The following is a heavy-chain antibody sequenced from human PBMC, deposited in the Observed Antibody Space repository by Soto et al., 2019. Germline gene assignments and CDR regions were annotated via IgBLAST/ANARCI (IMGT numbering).Heavy chain of an antibody. J-gene: IGHJ4*02. D-gene: IGHD5-12*01. V-gene: IGHV4-39*01. CDR1: GGSISSSSYY. CDR2: IYYSGST. CDR3: ARHVALTYFDY. Sequence: QLQLQESGPGLVKPSETLSLTCTVSGGSISSSSYYWGWIRQPPGKGLEWIGSIYYSGSTYYNPSLKSRVTISVDTSKNQFSLKLSSVTAADTAVYYCARHVALTYFDYWGQGTLVTVSS.